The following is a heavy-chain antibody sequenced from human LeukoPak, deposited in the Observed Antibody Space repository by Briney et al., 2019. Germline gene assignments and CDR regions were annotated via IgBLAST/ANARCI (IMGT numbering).Heavy chain of an antibody. CDR2: IWYDGSNK. Sequence: GGSLRLSCAASGFTFRNHGMHWVRQAPGRGLEWVAVIWYDGSNKYYADSVKGRFTISRDNSKNTLYLQMNSLRAEDSAVYYCMRDRSSTYLDYWGQGSLVIVSS. D-gene: IGHD6-13*01. CDR1: GFTFRNHG. V-gene: IGHV3-33*01. J-gene: IGHJ4*02. CDR3: MRDRSSTYLDY.